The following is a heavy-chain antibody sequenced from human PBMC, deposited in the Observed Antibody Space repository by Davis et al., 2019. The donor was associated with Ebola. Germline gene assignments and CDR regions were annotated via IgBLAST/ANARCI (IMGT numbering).Heavy chain of an antibody. D-gene: IGHD5-18*01. Sequence: PSETLSLTCAVYGGSFSGYYWSWIRQPPGKGLEWIGEINHSGSTYYNPSLKSRVTISVDTSKNQFSLKLSSVTAADTAVYYCARCGYSYGTGYFDYWGQGTLVTVSS. CDR1: GGSFSGYY. V-gene: IGHV4-34*09. CDR2: INHSGST. J-gene: IGHJ4*02. CDR3: ARCGYSYGTGYFDY.